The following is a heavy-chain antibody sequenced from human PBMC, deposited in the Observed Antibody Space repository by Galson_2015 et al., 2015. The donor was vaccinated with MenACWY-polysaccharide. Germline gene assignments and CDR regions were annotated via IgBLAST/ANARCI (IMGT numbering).Heavy chain of an antibody. CDR3: ALYNWNDKGGALDI. CDR1: GFAFSGDS. D-gene: IGHD1-1*01. V-gene: IGHV3-48*02. J-gene: IGHJ3*02. Sequence: SLRLSCAASGFAFSGDSLNWVRQTPGKGLEWVSYISASSSAIYYADSVKGRFTISRDNAKKSLYLQMNSLRDEDTAVYYCALYNWNDKGGALDIWGRGTMVTVSS. CDR2: ISASSSAI.